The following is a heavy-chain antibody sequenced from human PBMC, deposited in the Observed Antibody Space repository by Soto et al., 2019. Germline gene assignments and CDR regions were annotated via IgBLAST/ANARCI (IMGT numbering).Heavy chain of an antibody. CDR1: GFTFSSYA. J-gene: IGHJ6*02. CDR2: ISSNGGST. CDR3: VKGYCSGGSCYSLNPNYYYYGMDV. V-gene: IGHV3-64D*06. D-gene: IGHD2-15*01. Sequence: GGSLRLSCSASGFTFSSYAMHWVRQAPGKGLEYVSAISSNGGSTYYADSVKGRFTISRDNSKNTLYLQMSSLRTEDTAVYYCVKGYCSGGSCYSLNPNYYYYGMDVWRQGTTVTVSS.